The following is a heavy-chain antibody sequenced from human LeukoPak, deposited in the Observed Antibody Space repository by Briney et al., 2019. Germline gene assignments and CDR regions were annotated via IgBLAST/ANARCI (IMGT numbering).Heavy chain of an antibody. J-gene: IGHJ5*02. D-gene: IGHD4/OR15-4a*01. CDR3: SRGGANDL. CDR2: IFTSGST. V-gene: IGHV4-4*07. Sequence: SEALSLTCTVSGGSISSDYWSWIRQPAGKGLEWIGRIFTSGSTSYNPSLKSRVTMSLDTSKNQFSLKLSSATAADTAVYFCSRGGANDLWGQGTLVTVSS. CDR1: GGSISSDY.